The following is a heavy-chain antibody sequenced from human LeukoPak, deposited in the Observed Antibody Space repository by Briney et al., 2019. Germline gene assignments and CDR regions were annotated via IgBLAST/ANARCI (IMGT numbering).Heavy chain of an antibody. J-gene: IGHJ4*02. CDR2: IYNSRDT. CDR3: ARKGPIAATGPDY. CDR1: GGSISSYY. V-gene: IGHV4-59*01. Sequence: SETLSLTCTVSGGSISSYYWSWIRQPPGKGLEWLGYIYNSRDTNYNPSLKSRVTFSADTSKNQFSLKFSSVTAADTAVYYCARKGPIAATGPDYWGQGTLVTVSS. D-gene: IGHD6-13*01.